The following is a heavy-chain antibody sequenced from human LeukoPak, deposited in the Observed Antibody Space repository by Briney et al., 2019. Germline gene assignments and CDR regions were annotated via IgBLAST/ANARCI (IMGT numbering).Heavy chain of an antibody. V-gene: IGHV4-59*01. CDR3: AREPLPLVVVVADDAFDI. Sequence: SETLSLTCTVSGGSISSYYWSWIRQPPGKGLEWIGYIYYSGSTNYNPSLKSRVTISVDTSKNQFSLKLSSVTAADTAVYYCAREPLPLVVVVADDAFDIWGQGTMVTVSS. CDR2: IYYSGST. J-gene: IGHJ3*02. CDR1: GGSISSYY. D-gene: IGHD2-15*01.